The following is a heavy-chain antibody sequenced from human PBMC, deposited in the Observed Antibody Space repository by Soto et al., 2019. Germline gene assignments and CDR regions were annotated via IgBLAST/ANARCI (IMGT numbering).Heavy chain of an antibody. V-gene: IGHV3-23*01. CDR3: AKGRRDGYNSWRYYGMDV. CDR2: ISGSGGST. J-gene: IGHJ6*02. CDR1: GFTFSSYA. Sequence: GGSLRLSCAASGFTFSSYAMSWVRQAPGKGLEWVSAISGSGGSTYYADSVKGRFTISRDNSKNTLYLQMNSLRAEDTAVYYCAKGRRDGYNSWRYYGMDVWGQGTTVTVSS. D-gene: IGHD5-12*01.